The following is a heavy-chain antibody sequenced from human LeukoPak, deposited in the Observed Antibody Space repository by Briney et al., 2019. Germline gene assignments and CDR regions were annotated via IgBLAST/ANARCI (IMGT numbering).Heavy chain of an antibody. D-gene: IGHD1-26*01. J-gene: IGHJ4*02. Sequence: PSETLSLTCTVLGGSISNHYWSWIRQPPGKGLEWIGRMDISGNSDYSPSLKSRVTISVDTSKNQFSLKLSSVTVADTAVYYCARGGGSYFPDYWGQGTLVTVSS. CDR1: GGSISNHY. CDR3: ARGGGSYFPDY. CDR2: MDISGNS. V-gene: IGHV4-4*07.